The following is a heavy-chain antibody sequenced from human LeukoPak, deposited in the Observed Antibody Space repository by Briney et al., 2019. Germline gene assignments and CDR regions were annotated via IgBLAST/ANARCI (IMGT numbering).Heavy chain of an antibody. CDR2: INPNSGGT. D-gene: IGHD3-16*01. Sequence: GASVKVSCKTSGYSFTDYYMHWERQAPGQGLEWMGWINPNSGGTSSAQKFQGRVTMTRDTSITTVYMEVNWLTSDDTAMFYCARADRLHGGPYLIGPWGQGTLVTDSS. CDR3: ARADRLHGGPYLIGP. CDR1: GYSFTDYY. V-gene: IGHV1-2*02. J-gene: IGHJ5*02.